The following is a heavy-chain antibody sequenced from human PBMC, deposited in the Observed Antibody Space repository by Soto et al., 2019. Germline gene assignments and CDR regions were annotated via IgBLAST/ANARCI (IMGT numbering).Heavy chain of an antibody. V-gene: IGHV4-59*01. J-gene: IGHJ4*02. CDR3: ARGAAPGDF. CDR2: IFYSGST. CDR1: GDSFSDYH. D-gene: IGHD6-13*01. Sequence: QVQLQESGPGLVKPSETLSLTCTVSGDSFSDYHWSWIRQPPGRGHEWIGYIFYSGSTNYNPSLKGRVTMSLDTSKTQFSLNLSSVTSAETAVYYCARGAAPGDFWGQGTLVTVSS.